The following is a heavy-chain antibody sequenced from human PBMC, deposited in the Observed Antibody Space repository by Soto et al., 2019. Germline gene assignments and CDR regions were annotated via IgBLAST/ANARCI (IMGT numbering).Heavy chain of an antibody. CDR3: ARDLPLYCRGDCNFDF. J-gene: IGHJ4*02. V-gene: IGHV3-30*03. D-gene: IGHD2-21*02. Sequence: QVQLVESGGGVVQSGGSLRLSCGGSGFIFSRYGMHWVRQAPGKWLEWVTGISYDGGERFYADSVKGRFTISRDNSKNRLDLQMSSLRPEDTAVYYCARDLPLYCRGDCNFDFWGQGTLVTVSS. CDR1: GFIFSRYG. CDR2: ISYDGGER.